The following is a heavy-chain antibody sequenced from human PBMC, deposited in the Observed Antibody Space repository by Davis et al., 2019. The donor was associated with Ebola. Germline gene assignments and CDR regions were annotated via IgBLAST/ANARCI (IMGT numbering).Heavy chain of an antibody. J-gene: IGHJ4*02. D-gene: IGHD5-24*01. CDR3: ARGKRVFDY. CDR1: GYTFTSYG. CDR2: INPNSGGT. Sequence: ASVKVSCKASGYTFTSYGISWVRQAPGQGLEWMGWINPNSGGTNYAQKFHGRVTMTWDTSITTAYMELTRLRSDDTAVFYCARGKRVFDYWGQGTLVTVSS. V-gene: IGHV1-2*02.